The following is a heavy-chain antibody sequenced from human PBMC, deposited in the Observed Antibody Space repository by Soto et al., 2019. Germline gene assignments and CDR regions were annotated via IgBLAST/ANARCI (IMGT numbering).Heavy chain of an antibody. CDR1: GGSFTGYY. Sequence: SSETLSLTCVVSGGSFTGYYWSWVRQPPRKGLEWIGEINHSVNTNYNPSIKSRVTISVDASKNQFSLNLRSVTATDTAVYYCARDAKSYYYDSTKYYSDYWGQGTMVTVSS. D-gene: IGHD3-22*01. V-gene: IGHV4-34*01. CDR2: INHSVNT. CDR3: ARDAKSYYYDSTKYYSDY. J-gene: IGHJ4*02.